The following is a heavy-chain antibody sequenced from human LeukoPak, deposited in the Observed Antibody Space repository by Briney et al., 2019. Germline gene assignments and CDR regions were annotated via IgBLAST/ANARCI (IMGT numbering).Heavy chain of an antibody. D-gene: IGHD6-13*01. V-gene: IGHV4-61*03. J-gene: IGHJ4*02. CDR2: IYYSGTT. Sequence: SETLSLTCAVSGGSISSGDYSWSWIRQPPGKGLEWIGYIYYSGTTNYSPSLKSRVTISVDTSKNHFSLKLNPVTAADTAVYYCARSGSIAAVFDYWGQGTLVTVSS. CDR3: ARSGSIAAVFDY. CDR1: GGSISSGDYS.